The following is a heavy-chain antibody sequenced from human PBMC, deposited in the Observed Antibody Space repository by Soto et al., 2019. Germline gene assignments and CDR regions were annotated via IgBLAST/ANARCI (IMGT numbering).Heavy chain of an antibody. CDR3: ARLYCSVGACSHGRAEGYYGMEV. V-gene: IGHV5-10-1*01. CDR2: IDPSGSYT. Sequence: GESLKISCEASGYSFTSYWITWVRQRPGKGLEWMGRIDPSGSYTDYSPSLQGHVTISADKYINTAYLQWSSLRASDTAVYYCARLYCSVGACSHGRAEGYYGMEVWGQGTTVTVSS. J-gene: IGHJ6*02. CDR1: GYSFTSYW. D-gene: IGHD2-15*01.